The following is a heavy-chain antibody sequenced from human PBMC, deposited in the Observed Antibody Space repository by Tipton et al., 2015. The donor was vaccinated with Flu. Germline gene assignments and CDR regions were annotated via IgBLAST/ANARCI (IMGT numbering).Heavy chain of an antibody. D-gene: IGHD1-1*01. Sequence: TLSLTCTVSGGSISSSSYYWGWIRQPPGKGLEWIGSIYHSGSTYYNPSLKSRVTISVDTAKNQFSLELSSVTAADSAVYYCARVETVHLYSFDYWGQGTVVTVSS. CDR1: GGSISSSSYY. CDR2: IYHSGST. CDR3: ARVETVHLYSFDY. V-gene: IGHV4-39*07. J-gene: IGHJ4*02.